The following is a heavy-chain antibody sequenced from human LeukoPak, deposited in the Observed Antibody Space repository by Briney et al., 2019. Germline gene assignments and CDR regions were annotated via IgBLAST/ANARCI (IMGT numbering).Heavy chain of an antibody. Sequence: GGSLRLSCAASGFTFGPYWMTWVRQAPGKGLEWVASIKQDGEKHYVGSVKGRLTVSRDNAKNSLYLQMNSLRVEDTAVYFCARMGGTWSLDYWGQGTLVTVSS. V-gene: IGHV3-7*01. CDR3: ARMGGTWSLDY. CDR1: GFTFGPYW. J-gene: IGHJ4*02. D-gene: IGHD6-13*01. CDR2: IKQDGEK.